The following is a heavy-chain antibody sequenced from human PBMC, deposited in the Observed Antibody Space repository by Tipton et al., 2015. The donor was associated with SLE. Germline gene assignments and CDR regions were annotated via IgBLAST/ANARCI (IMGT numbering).Heavy chain of an antibody. CDR2: IYYSGSA. V-gene: IGHV4-31*03. Sequence: TLSLTCTVSGASISSGGYYWSWIRQHPVKGLEWIGYIYYSGSAYSNPSLKSRVTISVETSKNQFSLKRSSVTASDTAVYYCAREFQVGATDAVDIWGQGTMVTVSS. CDR1: GASISSGGYY. J-gene: IGHJ3*02. D-gene: IGHD1-26*01. CDR3: AREFQVGATDAVDI.